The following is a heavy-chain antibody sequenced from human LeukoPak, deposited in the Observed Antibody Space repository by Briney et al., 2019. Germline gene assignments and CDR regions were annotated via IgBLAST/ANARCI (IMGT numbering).Heavy chain of an antibody. Sequence: GASVKVSCKASGYTFTSYGISWVRQAPGQGLEWMGWISAYNGNTNYAQKLRGRVTMTTDTSTSTAYMELRSLRSDDTAVYYCARDLVFGSSSSGGYFDYWGQGTLVTVSS. D-gene: IGHD6-6*01. CDR2: ISAYNGNT. CDR3: ARDLVFGSSSSGGYFDY. V-gene: IGHV1-18*01. CDR1: GYTFTSYG. J-gene: IGHJ4*02.